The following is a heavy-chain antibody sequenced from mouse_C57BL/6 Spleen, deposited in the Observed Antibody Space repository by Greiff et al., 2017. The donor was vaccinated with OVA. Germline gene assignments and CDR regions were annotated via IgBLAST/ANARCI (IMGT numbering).Heavy chain of an antibody. D-gene: IGHD2-5*01. J-gene: IGHJ3*01. CDR1: GFNINDYY. CDR3: ARGYSNCRGWFAY. V-gene: IGHV14-2*01. Sequence: VQLQQSGAELVKPGASVKLSCTASGFNINDYYMHWVKQRTEQGLEWIGRIDPEDGETKYAPKFQGKATITADTSSNTAYLQLSSLTSEDTAVDYCARGYSNCRGWFAYWGQGTLVTVSA. CDR2: IDPEDGET.